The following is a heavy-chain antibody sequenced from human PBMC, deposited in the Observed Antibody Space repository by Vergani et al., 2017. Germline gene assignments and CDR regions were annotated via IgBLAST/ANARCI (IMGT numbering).Heavy chain of an antibody. V-gene: IGHV1-46*01. J-gene: IGHJ6*03. CDR2: INPSGGST. Sequence: QVQLVQSGAEVKKPGPSVKVSCKASGYTFTSYYMHWVRQAPGQGLEWMGIINPSGGSTSYAQKFQGRVTMTRDTSTSTVYMELSSLRSEDTAVYYCAGGDNWNYAMAGVGYMDVWGKGTTVTVSS. CDR1: GYTFTSYY. CDR3: AGGDNWNYAMAGVGYMDV. D-gene: IGHD1-7*01.